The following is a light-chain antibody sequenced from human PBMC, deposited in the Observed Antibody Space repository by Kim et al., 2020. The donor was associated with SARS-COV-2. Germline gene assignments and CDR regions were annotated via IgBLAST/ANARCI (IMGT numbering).Light chain of an antibody. Sequence: DIQMTQSPSTLSASVGDRVTITCRASQSISSWLAWYQQKPGKAPKLLIYKASSLESGVPSRFSGSGSGTEFTLTISSLQPDDFATYYCQQYKRPPWAFGQGNKVDIK. CDR2: KAS. V-gene: IGKV1-5*03. J-gene: IGKJ1*01. CDR1: QSISSW. CDR3: QQYKRPPWA.